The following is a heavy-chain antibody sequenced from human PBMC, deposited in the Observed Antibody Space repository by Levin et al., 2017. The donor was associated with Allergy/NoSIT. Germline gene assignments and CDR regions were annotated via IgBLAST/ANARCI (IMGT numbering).Heavy chain of an antibody. V-gene: IGHV3-11*01. J-gene: IGHJ6*02. CDR3: ARSQWEPRYYGMDV. CDR1: GFTFSDYY. CDR2: ISSDGTTI. D-gene: IGHD1-26*01. Sequence: PGGSLRLSCAASGFTFSDYYLSWIRQAPGGGLDLFSYISSDGTTIYYADSVKGRFTISRDNAKNSLYLQMNSLRAEDTAVYYCARSQWEPRYYGMDVWGQGTTVTVFS.